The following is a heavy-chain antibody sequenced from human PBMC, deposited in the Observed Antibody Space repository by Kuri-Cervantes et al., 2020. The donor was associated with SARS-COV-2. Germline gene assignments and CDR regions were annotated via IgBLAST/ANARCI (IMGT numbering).Heavy chain of an antibody. CDR1: GGSISSSSYY. CDR3: AGTYYDFWSAPRGYYYYGMDV. Sequence: SETLSLTCTVSGGSISSSSYYWGWIRQPPGKGLEWIGSIYYSGSTYYNPSLKSRVTISVDTSKNQFSLKLSSVTAADTAVYYCAGTYYDFWSAPRGYYYYGMDVWGQGTTVTVSS. CDR2: IYYSGST. D-gene: IGHD3-3*01. V-gene: IGHV4-39*01. J-gene: IGHJ6*02.